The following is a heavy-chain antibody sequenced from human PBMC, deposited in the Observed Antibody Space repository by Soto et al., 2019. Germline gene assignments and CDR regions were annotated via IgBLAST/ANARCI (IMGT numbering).Heavy chain of an antibody. Sequence: SETLFLTCTFSCGSIISYYWSWIRQPPGKGLEWIGYIYYSGSTNYNPSLKSRVTISVDTSKNQFSLKLSSVTAADTAVYYCARESSGPNFDYWGQGTLVTVSS. V-gene: IGHV4-59*01. J-gene: IGHJ4*02. CDR3: ARESSGPNFDY. D-gene: IGHD3-22*01. CDR2: IYYSGST. CDR1: CGSIISYY.